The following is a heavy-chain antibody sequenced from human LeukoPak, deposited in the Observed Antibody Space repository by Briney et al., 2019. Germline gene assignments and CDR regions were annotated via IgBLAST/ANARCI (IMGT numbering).Heavy chain of an antibody. CDR2: IYSGGST. CDR1: GFTVSSKY. J-gene: IGHJ6*02. CDR3: ARDSVYCSTTSCFNYYSGMDV. Sequence: GGSLRLSCAASGFTVSSKYMSWVRQAPGKGLEWVSVIYSGGSTDYADSVKGRFTISRDNSKNTLYLQMNSLRAEDTAVYYCARDSVYCSTTSCFNYYSGMDVWGQGTTVTVSS. V-gene: IGHV3-53*01. D-gene: IGHD2-2*01.